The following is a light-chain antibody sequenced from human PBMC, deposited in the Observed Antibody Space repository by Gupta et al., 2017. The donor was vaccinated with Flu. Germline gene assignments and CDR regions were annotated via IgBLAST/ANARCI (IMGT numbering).Light chain of an antibody. CDR2: SAS. Sequence: PSSLSASVGDNVTITCRASQDISNFLAWYQQRSGKVPTLLIYSASSLHSGVPSRFSGSGSGTEFTLTISGLRPEDFATYYCQKHDTTPLTFGQGTKVEI. CDR1: QDISNF. CDR3: QKHDTTPLT. V-gene: IGKV1-27*01. J-gene: IGKJ1*01.